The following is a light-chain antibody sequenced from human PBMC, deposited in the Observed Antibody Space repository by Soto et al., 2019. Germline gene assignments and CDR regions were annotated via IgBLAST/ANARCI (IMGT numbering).Light chain of an antibody. CDR2: GAS. J-gene: IGKJ1*01. CDR1: QSVSSSF. Sequence: EIVLTQSPGTLSLSPGERATLSCRASQSVSSSFLAWYQQKPGQAPRLLIYGASNRATGIPDRFSGSGSGTDFTLTISRLEPEDFGTYYCQHPKWAFGQGTTVEI. CDR3: QHPKWA. V-gene: IGKV3-20*01.